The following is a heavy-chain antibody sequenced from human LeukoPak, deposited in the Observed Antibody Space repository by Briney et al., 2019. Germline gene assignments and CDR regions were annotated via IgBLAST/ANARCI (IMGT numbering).Heavy chain of an antibody. Sequence: SETLSLTCAVSGGSISSSNWWSWVRQPPGKGLEWIGEIYHSGSTNYNPSLKSRVTISVDTSKNQFSLKLSSVTAADTAVYYCARDRSTYYMDVWGKGTTVTISS. CDR2: IYHSGST. CDR3: ARDRSTYYMDV. CDR1: GGSISSSNW. V-gene: IGHV4-4*02. J-gene: IGHJ6*03. D-gene: IGHD6-13*01.